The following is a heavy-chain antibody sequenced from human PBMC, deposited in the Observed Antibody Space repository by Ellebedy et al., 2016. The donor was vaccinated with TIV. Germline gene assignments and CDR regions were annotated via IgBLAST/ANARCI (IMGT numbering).Heavy chain of an antibody. CDR2: IYPGDSDT. Sequence: PGGSLRLSCKGSGYSFTSYWIGWVRQMPGKGLEWMGIIYPGDSDTRYSPSFQGQVTISADKSISTAYLQWSSLKASDTAMYYCARHSDPLFYYYYGMDVWGQGTTVTVSS. D-gene: IGHD3-10*01. CDR1: GYSFTSYW. CDR3: ARHSDPLFYYYYGMDV. V-gene: IGHV5-51*01. J-gene: IGHJ6*02.